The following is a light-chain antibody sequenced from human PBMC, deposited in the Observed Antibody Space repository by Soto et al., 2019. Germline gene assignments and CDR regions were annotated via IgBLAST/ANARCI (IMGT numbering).Light chain of an antibody. Sequence: EIVLTQSPGTLSLSPGERATLSCRASQSVSSSFLAWYQQKPGQAPRLLIYGASSRATAIPDRFSGSGSGTDLTLTISRLEPEDFAVYYCQQYGSSPWTFGQGTMVEIK. V-gene: IGKV3-20*01. CDR2: GAS. CDR3: QQYGSSPWT. J-gene: IGKJ1*01. CDR1: QSVSSSF.